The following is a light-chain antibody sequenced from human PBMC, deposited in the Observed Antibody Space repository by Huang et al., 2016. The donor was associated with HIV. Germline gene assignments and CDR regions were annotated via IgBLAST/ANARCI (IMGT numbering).Light chain of an antibody. Sequence: DIQMTQSPSTLSASVGDRVTITCRASQSLIHWLAWYQQKPGKAPKLLLYDASSLKSGVPSRFSGSGSGTEFTLTISSLQPDDFATYYCQQYVSYPYTFGQGTNLEIK. CDR2: DAS. CDR3: QQYVSYPYT. CDR1: QSLIHW. J-gene: IGKJ2*01. V-gene: IGKV1-5*01.